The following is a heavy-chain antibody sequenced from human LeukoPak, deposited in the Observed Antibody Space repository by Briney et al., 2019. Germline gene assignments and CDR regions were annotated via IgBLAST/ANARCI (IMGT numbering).Heavy chain of an antibody. V-gene: IGHV4-59*01. J-gene: IGHJ4*02. CDR3: ARVSRGNSVGGDY. D-gene: IGHD4-23*01. CDR1: GGSISTYF. CDR2: IYYSGST. Sequence: SETLSLTCTVSGGSISTYFWSWIRQPPGRGLEWIGYIYYSGSTNYNPSLKSRVPISLDTCKKQFFSKHSPVTAADTAMYYCARVSRGNSVGGDYWGQGTLVTVSS.